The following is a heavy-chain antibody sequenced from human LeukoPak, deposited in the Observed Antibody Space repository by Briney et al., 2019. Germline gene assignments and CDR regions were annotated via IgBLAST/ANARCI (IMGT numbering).Heavy chain of an antibody. CDR1: GFTFSNFG. CDR2: ISDNGRRT. Sequence: GGSLRLSCAASGFTFSNFGLNWVRQAPGKGLEWVAFISDNGRRTYYLESVKGLFTISRDDSKNTLYLQMNSLRVEVTAVYYCARDRIGKYSIDYWGQGTLVTVSS. J-gene: IGHJ4*02. V-gene: IGHV3-33*08. CDR3: ARDRIGKYSIDY. D-gene: IGHD2-15*01.